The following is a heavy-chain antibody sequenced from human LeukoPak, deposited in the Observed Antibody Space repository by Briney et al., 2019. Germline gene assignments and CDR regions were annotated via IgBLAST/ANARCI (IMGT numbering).Heavy chain of an antibody. CDR2: ISWDGGST. CDR1: GFTFDDYA. Sequence: GGSLRLSCAASGFTFDDYAMHWVRQAPGKGLEWVSLISWDGGSTYYADSVKGRFTISRDNSRHSLYLQMNSLRTEDTALYYCAKGDGLSGAVVIVGFDYWGQGTLVTVSS. D-gene: IGHD3-22*01. J-gene: IGHJ4*02. CDR3: AKGDGLSGAVVIVGFDY. V-gene: IGHV3-43*02.